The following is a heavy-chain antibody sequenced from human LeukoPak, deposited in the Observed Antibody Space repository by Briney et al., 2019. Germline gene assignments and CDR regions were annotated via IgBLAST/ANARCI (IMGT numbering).Heavy chain of an antibody. D-gene: IGHD4-23*01. CDR3: ARRGDGGRSFDY. CDR1: GFTFRNYG. Sequence: GGSLRLSCAASGFTFRNYGMNWVRQAPGKGLEWVSLIYVDGRTYYADSVKGRFTISRDNSKNTLYLQVNSLRAEDTAVYYCARRGDGGRSFDYWGQGTLVTVSS. J-gene: IGHJ4*02. V-gene: IGHV3-53*01. CDR2: IYVDGRT.